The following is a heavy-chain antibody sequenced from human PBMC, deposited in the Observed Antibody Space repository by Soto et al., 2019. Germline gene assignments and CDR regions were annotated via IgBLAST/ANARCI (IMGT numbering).Heavy chain of an antibody. D-gene: IGHD4-17*01. V-gene: IGHV5-51*01. CDR1: GYSFTSYW. J-gene: IGHJ3*02. CDR3: ARRTTAGPDAFDI. Sequence: VESLTISCEVCGYSFTSYWIVWVLQMPGKGLECMGIVYAGDSDTRYSPSFQGQVTISADKSITTAYLQWSSLKASDSAMYYCARRTTAGPDAFDIWGQGTLVTGSS. CDR2: VYAGDSDT.